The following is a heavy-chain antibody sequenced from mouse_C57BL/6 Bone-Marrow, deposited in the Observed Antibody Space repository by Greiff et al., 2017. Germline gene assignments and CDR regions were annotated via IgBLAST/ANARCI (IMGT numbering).Heavy chain of an antibody. D-gene: IGHD1-1*01. J-gene: IGHJ3*01. CDR2: IYPRDGST. V-gene: IGHV1-85*01. CDR1: GYTFTSYD. CDR3: AGYADYGSSYSFAY. Sequence: VQLQQSGPELVKPGASVKLSCKASGYTFTSYDINWVKQRPGQGLEWIGWIYPRDGSTKYNEKFKGKATLTVDTSSSTAYMELHSLTSEDSAVYFCAGYADYGSSYSFAYWGQGTLVTVSA.